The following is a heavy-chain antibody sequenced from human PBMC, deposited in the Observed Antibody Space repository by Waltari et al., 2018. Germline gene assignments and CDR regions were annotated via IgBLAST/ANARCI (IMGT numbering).Heavy chain of an antibody. V-gene: IGHV4-59*01. CDR2: IYYSGST. CDR1: GGSISSYY. CDR3: ARVIVGATLSYYYYYMDV. Sequence: QVQLQESGPGLVKPSETLSLTCTVSGGSISSYYWSWIRQPPGKGLEWIGYIYYSGSTNYHPSLKSRVTISVDTSKNQFSLKLSSVTAADTAVYYCARVIVGATLSYYYYYMDVWGKGTTVTISS. D-gene: IGHD1-26*01. J-gene: IGHJ6*03.